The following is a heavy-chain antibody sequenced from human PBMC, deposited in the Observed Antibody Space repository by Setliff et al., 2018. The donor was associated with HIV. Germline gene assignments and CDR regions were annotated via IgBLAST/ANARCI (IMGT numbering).Heavy chain of an antibody. CDR1: GYTFTSYG. CDR2: ISAYNRNV. D-gene: IGHD6-19*01. J-gene: IGHJ3*02. V-gene: IGHV1-18*01. CDR3: ARVLDPGIAVATHAFDI. Sequence: ASVKVSCKASGYTFTSYGVSWVRQAPGQGLEWMGWISAYNRNVNYSQKVQGRVTMTTDTSTSTAYMELKNLKSDDTAVYYCARVLDPGIAVATHAFDIWGQGTTVTVSS.